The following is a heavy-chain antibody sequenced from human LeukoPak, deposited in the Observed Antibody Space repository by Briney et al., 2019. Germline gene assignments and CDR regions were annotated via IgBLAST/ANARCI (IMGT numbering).Heavy chain of an antibody. D-gene: IGHD6-13*01. J-gene: IGHJ4*02. CDR1: GFTFSSYA. Sequence: TGGSLTLSCAASGFTFSSYAMSWVRQAPGKGLEGVSAISGSGGSTYYADPVKGRFTISRDNSKNTLYLQMNSLRAEDTDVYYCARDTGYSSSWPFDYWGQGTLVTVSS. V-gene: IGHV3-23*01. CDR2: ISGSGGST. CDR3: ARDTGYSSSWPFDY.